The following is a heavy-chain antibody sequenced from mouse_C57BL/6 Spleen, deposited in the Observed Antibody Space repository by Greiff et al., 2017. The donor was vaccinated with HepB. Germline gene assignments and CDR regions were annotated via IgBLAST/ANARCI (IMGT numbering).Heavy chain of an antibody. J-gene: IGHJ4*01. D-gene: IGHD2-5*01. CDR2: IRNKANNHAT. Sequence: EVKVVESGGGLVQPGGSMKLSCAASGFTFSDAWMDWVRQSPEKGLEWVAEIRNKANNHATYYAESVKGRFTISRDDSKSSVYLQMNSLRAEDTGIYYCTGYSNYEDYAMDYWGQGTSVTVSS. CDR3: TGYSNYEDYAMDY. CDR1: GFTFSDAW. V-gene: IGHV6-6*01.